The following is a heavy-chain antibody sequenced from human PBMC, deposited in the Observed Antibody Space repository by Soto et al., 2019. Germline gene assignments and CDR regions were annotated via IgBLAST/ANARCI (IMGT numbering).Heavy chain of an antibody. CDR2: IYTGGST. CDR3: RYSSSWFVEF. V-gene: IGHV3-66*01. J-gene: IGHJ1*01. D-gene: IGHD6-13*01. CDR1: GFTVTSNY. Sequence: EVQLVESGGDLVQPGGSLRLSCASSGFTVTSNYMSWVRQAPGKGLEWVSVIYTGGSTYYADSMKGRFTISRDNSKNTLYLQMNSLRAEDTAVYYCRYSSSWFVEFWGQGTLDTISS.